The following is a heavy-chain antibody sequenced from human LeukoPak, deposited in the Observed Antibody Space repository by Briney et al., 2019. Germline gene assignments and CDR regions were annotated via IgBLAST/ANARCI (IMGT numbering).Heavy chain of an antibody. CDR2: IHYTGNT. CDR1: GGSISSGCYY. V-gene: IGHV4-61*02. Sequence: SETLSLTWTVSGGSISSGCYYWSWIRQSADKELEWIGRIHYTGNTNYNPSLNNRVTISLGTSDKQFSLRLTSVTAADTAVYYCAREDYYYGMDVWGQGTTVTVSS. J-gene: IGHJ6*02. CDR3: AREDYYYGMDV.